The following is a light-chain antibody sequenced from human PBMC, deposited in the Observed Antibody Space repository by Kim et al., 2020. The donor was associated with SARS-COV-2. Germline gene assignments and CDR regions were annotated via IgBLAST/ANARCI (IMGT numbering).Light chain of an antibody. CDR2: WAS. J-gene: IGKJ2*01. CDR3: QQYYSTPS. V-gene: IGKV4-1*01. Sequence: DRATINCKSSQCVLYSSNNKNYLAWYQQKTGQPPKLLIYWASTRESGVPDRFSGSGSRTDFTLTNSSLQAEDEAVYYCQQYYSTPSFDQETKLEI. CDR1: QCVLYSSNNKNY.